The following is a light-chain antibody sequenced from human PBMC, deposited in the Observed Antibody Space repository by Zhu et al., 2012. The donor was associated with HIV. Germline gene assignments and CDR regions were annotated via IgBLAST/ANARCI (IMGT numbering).Light chain of an antibody. J-gene: IGKJ2*01. CDR1: HGVSTTF. CDR2: GTS. V-gene: IGKV3-20*01. CDR3: QQYGTSPYT. Sequence: ENVLTQSPGTLSLSPGERATLSCRASHGVSTTFVAWYQQKSGRAPRLLIYGTSNRVTGISDRFSGSGGRQYGTEFTLTITRVEPNDSAIYYCQQYGTSPYTFGRRDQAGD.